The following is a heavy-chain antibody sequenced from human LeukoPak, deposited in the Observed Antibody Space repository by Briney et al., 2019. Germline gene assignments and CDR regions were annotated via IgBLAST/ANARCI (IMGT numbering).Heavy chain of an antibody. J-gene: IGHJ3*02. CDR2: IRYDGSNK. CDR3: AKSLVVAAMEAFDI. D-gene: IGHD2-15*01. CDR1: GFTFSSYG. Sequence: GGSLRLPCAASGFTFSSYGMHWVRQAPGKGLEWVAFIRYDGSNKYYADSVKGRFTISRDNSKNTLYLQMNSLRAEDTAVYYCAKSLVVAAMEAFDIWGQGTMVTVSS. V-gene: IGHV3-30*02.